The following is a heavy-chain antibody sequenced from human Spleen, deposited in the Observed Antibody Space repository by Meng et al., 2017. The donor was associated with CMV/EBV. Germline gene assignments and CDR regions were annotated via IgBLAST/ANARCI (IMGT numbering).Heavy chain of an antibody. D-gene: IGHD5-18*01. CDR2: IYYSGST. CDR3: ARVGSRGYGFYLDS. Sequence: SETLSLTCTVSNGSISDHYWSWIRQPPGKGLEWIGYIYYSGSTNYNPSLESRVTISVDTSKKQFSLNLISVTAADTAVYYSARVGSRGYGFYLDSWGQGTLVTVSS. V-gene: IGHV4-59*11. CDR1: NGSISDHY. J-gene: IGHJ4*02.